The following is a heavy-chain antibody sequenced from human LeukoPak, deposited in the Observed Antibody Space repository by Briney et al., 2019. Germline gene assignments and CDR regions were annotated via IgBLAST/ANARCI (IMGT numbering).Heavy chain of an antibody. Sequence: EASVKVSCKASGYTFTGYYMHWVRQAPGQGLEWMGWINPNSGGTNYAQKFQGRVTMTRDTSISTAYMDLSRLRSDDTAVYYCARDRSSSWYTALSYMDVWGKGTTVTVSS. CDR1: GYTFTGYY. CDR3: ARDRSSSWYTALSYMDV. CDR2: INPNSGGT. J-gene: IGHJ6*03. D-gene: IGHD6-13*01. V-gene: IGHV1-2*02.